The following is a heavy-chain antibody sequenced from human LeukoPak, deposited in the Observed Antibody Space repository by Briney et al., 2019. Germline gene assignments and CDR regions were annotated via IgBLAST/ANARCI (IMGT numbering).Heavy chain of an antibody. J-gene: IGHJ4*02. V-gene: IGHV4-34*01. CDR2: INHSGST. D-gene: IGHD3-10*01. Sequence: SETLSLTCAVYGGSFSGYYWSWIRQPPGKGLEWIGEINHSGSTNYNPSLKSRVTISVDTSKNQFSLKLSSVTAADTAVYYCARRGGYYYGSGSYHRRLDYWGQGTLVTVSS. CDR3: ARRGGYYYGSGSYHRRLDY. CDR1: GGSFSGYY.